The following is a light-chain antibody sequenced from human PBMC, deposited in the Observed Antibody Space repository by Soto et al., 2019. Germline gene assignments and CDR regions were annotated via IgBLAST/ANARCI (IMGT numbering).Light chain of an antibody. Sequence: SALTQPPSASGSPGQSVTISCTGTSSDIGAFNSISWYQQYPGKAPKLIIFDITQRPSGVPDRFSGSKSANTASLTVSGLQDEDEADYHCSSHAGSNSLMVFGGGTKLTV. CDR1: SSDIGAFNS. CDR2: DIT. V-gene: IGLV2-8*01. CDR3: SSHAGSNSLMV. J-gene: IGLJ2*01.